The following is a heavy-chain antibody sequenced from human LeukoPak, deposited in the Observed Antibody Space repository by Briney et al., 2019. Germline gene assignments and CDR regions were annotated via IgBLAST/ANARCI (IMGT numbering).Heavy chain of an antibody. CDR1: GYTFTGYG. J-gene: IGHJ4*02. CDR2: ISAYNGNT. V-gene: IGHV1-18*01. CDR3: ATSYYDILTGYRPLAY. D-gene: IGHD3-9*01. Sequence: ASVKVSCKASGYTFTGYGISWVRQAPGQGLEWMGWISAYNGNTNYAQKLQGRVTMTTDTSTSTAYMELRSLRSDDTAVYYRATSYYDILTGYRPLAYWGQGTLVTVSS.